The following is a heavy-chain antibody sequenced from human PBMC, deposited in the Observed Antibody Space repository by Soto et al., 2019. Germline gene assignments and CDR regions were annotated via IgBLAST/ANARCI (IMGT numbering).Heavy chain of an antibody. Sequence: PGGSLRLSCAASGFTFSSYAMSWVRQAPGKGLEWVSAISESGGSTYNADSVKGRFTISRDNSKNTLYLQMNSLRAEDTALYYCNLGGYSGDDFEYFDYWGQGTPVTVSS. V-gene: IGHV3-23*01. CDR1: GFTFSSYA. CDR3: NLGGYSGDDFEYFDY. D-gene: IGHD5-12*01. CDR2: ISESGGST. J-gene: IGHJ4*02.